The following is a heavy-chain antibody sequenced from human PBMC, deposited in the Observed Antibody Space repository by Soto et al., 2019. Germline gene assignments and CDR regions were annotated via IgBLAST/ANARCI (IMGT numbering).Heavy chain of an antibody. CDR1: GFTVSSNY. CDR2: IYSGGST. J-gene: IGHJ3*02. V-gene: IGHV3-53*04. Sequence: EVQLLESGGGLVQPGGSLRLSCAASGFTVSSNYMSWVRQAPGKGLECVSVIYSGGSTYYADSVKGRFTITRHNSKNTLYLQMNSLRAEDTAVYYCLIGGYNNAFDIWGQATMVTVSS. D-gene: IGHD5-18*01. CDR3: LIGGYNNAFDI.